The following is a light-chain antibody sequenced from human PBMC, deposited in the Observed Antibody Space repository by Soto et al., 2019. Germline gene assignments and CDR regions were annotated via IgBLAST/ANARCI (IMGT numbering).Light chain of an antibody. CDR2: GIS. CDR1: QSVSNSF. J-gene: IGKJ2*01. CDR3: QQYSSLPHT. Sequence: SVLTQSPGTLSLSPGERATLSCRASQSVSNSFFAWYRQKPGQAPRLLIYGISNRATGIPDRFSGSGSGTDFTLTISRLEPEDFVVYYCQQYSSLPHTFGQGTKLEVK. V-gene: IGKV3-20*01.